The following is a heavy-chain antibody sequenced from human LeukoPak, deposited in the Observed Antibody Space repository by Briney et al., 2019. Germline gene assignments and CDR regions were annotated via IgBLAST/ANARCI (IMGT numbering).Heavy chain of an antibody. CDR2: IRYDGSNK. J-gene: IGHJ4*02. CDR3: AKAPSRYFDY. Sequence: SGGSLRLSCAASGFTFSSYGMHWVRQAPGKGLEWVAFIRYDGSNKYYADSVKGRFTISRDNSKNTLYLQMNSLRAEDTAVYYCAKAPSRYFDYWGQGTLVTVSS. CDR1: GFTFSSYG. V-gene: IGHV3-30*02.